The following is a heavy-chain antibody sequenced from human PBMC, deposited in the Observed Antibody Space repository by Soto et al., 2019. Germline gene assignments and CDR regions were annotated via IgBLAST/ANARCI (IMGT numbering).Heavy chain of an antibody. CDR2: INADGTST. J-gene: IGHJ4*02. CDR1: GFTFSNSW. Sequence: GSLRLSCAASGFTFSNSWMHWVRQVSGKGLEWVSRINADGTSTSYADSVKGRFTISRDNAKNTLYLHVNSLRAEDTAVYYCVKVLARGVGVPRFYFDSWGQGALVTVSS. CDR3: VKVLARGVGVPRFYFDS. V-gene: IGHV3-74*01. D-gene: IGHD2-2*01.